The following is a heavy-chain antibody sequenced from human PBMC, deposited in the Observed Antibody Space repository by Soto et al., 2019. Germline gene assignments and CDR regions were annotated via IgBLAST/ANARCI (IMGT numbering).Heavy chain of an antibody. CDR2: ISSSGSTI. J-gene: IGHJ6*02. D-gene: IGHD2-15*01. CDR3: ARDRGIVVVVAAIYYYYGMDV. Sequence: HPGGSLRLSCAASGFTFSSYEMNWVRQAPGKGLEWVSYISSSGSTIYYADSVKGRFTISRDNAKNSLYLQMNSLRAEDTAVYYCARDRGIVVVVAAIYYYYGMDVWGQGTTVTVSS. V-gene: IGHV3-48*03. CDR1: GFTFSSYE.